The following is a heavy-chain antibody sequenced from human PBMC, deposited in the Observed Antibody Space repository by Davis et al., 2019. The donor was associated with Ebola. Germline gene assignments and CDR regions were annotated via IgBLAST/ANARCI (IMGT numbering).Heavy chain of an antibody. J-gene: IGHJ4*02. D-gene: IGHD3-22*01. CDR3: AREGYYYDSSGYYKGAVDY. CDR1: GFTFSSYW. Sequence: GESLKISCAASGFTFSSYWMHWVRQAPGKGLVWVSRINSDGSSTSYADSVKGRFTISRDNAKNTLYLQMNSLRAEDTAVYYCAREGYYYDSSGYYKGAVDYWGQGTLVTVSS. V-gene: IGHV3-74*01. CDR2: INSDGSST.